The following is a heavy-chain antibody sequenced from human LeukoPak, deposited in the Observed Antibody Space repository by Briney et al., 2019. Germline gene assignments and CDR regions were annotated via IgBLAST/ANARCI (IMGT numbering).Heavy chain of an antibody. CDR2: ISGSGGST. CDR1: GFTFSSYA. D-gene: IGHD1-26*01. Sequence: GGTLRLSCAASGFTFSSYAMRWVRKAPGKGLECVSAISGSGGSTYYADSVKGRFTISRDNSKNTLYLQMNSLRAEDTDVYSCAKDPMRATNWGQGTLVTVSS. CDR3: AKDPMRATN. J-gene: IGHJ4*02. V-gene: IGHV3-23*01.